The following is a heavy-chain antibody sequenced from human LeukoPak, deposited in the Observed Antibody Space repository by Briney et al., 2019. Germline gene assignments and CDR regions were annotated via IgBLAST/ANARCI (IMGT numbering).Heavy chain of an antibody. J-gene: IGHJ4*02. CDR3: ARDQRITFGGVIVRTGRYFDY. Sequence: SVKVSCKASGGTFISYAISRVRQAPGQGLEWMGRIIPILGIANYAQKFQGRVTITADKSTSTAYMELNSLRAEDTAVYYCARDQRITFGGVIVRTGRYFDYWGQGTLVTVSS. CDR1: GGTFISYA. V-gene: IGHV1-69*04. CDR2: IIPILGIA. D-gene: IGHD3-16*02.